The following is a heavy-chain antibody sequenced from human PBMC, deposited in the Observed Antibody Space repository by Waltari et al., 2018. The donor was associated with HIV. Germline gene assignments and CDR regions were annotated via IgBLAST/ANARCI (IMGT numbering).Heavy chain of an antibody. CDR3: ARQSRGNSVGYDY. J-gene: IGHJ4*02. Sequence: QVQLQESGPGLVKPSETLSLTCTVSGGSINIYYLIWIRQPPGKGLEWIGYIYYSGSTNYNPALKSRLTMSVDTSKNQFSLKLSSVTAADTAVYYCARQSRGNSVGYDYWGQGTLVTVSS. CDR2: IYYSGST. CDR1: GGSINIYY. D-gene: IGHD1-26*01. V-gene: IGHV4-59*08.